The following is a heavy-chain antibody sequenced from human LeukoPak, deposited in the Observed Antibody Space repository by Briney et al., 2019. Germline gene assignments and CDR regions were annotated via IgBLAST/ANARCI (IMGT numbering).Heavy chain of an antibody. Sequence: PSETLSLTCTVSGGSISSYYWSWIRQPPGKGLEWIGYIYYSGSTNYNPSLKSRVTISVDTSKNQFSLKLSSVTAADTAVYYCARVGAKDYYFGYWGQGTLVTVSS. CDR1: GGSISSYY. J-gene: IGHJ4*02. V-gene: IGHV4-59*01. D-gene: IGHD1-26*01. CDR2: IYYSGST. CDR3: ARVGAKDYYFGY.